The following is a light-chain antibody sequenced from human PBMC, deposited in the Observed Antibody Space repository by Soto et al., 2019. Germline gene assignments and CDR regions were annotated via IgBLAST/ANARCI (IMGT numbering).Light chain of an antibody. CDR1: NSDIGGYNY. V-gene: IGLV2-11*01. Sequence: QSALTQPRSVSGSPGQSVTISCTGTNSDIGGYNYVSWYQQHPGKAPKVMIYDVSRRPSGVLDRFSGSKSGNTASLTISGLQAEDEADYYCCSYAGTYNFGVFGGGTKLTVL. CDR2: DVS. J-gene: IGLJ3*02. CDR3: CSYAGTYNFGV.